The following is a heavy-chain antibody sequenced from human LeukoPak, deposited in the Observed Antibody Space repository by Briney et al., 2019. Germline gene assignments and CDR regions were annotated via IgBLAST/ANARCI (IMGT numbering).Heavy chain of an antibody. D-gene: IGHD3-10*01. CDR2: INYKTGGT. CDR3: ARDGRLTIFVRGIITEGSPPKN. J-gene: IGHJ4*02. CDR1: GYTFTDSY. Sequence: GSVKVFCRTCGYTFTDSYMHGVRQATGRGLEWMGWINYKTGGTNNAQRVQCRVTMTRDTSIRTAYMAQNSLRSDDTAVYYCARDGRLTIFVRGIITEGSPPKNWGQGTLVTVSS. V-gene: IGHV1-2*02.